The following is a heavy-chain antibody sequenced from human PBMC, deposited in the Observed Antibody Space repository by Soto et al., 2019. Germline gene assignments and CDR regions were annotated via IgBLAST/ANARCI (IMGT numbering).Heavy chain of an antibody. V-gene: IGHV3-23*01. CDR2: ISGSGGST. J-gene: IGHJ3*02. D-gene: IGHD6-13*01. CDR1: GFTFSSYA. CDR3: AKAISPSRGIAAAGPDAFDI. Sequence: EVQLLESGGGLVQPGGSLRLSCAASGFTFSSYAMSWVRQAPGKGLEWVSAISGSGGSTYYADSVKGRFTISRDNSKNTLYLQMNSLRAEDTAVYYCAKAISPSRGIAAAGPDAFDIWGQGTMVTVSS.